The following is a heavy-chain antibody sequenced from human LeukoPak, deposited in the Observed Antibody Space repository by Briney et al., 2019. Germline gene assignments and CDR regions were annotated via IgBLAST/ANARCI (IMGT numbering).Heavy chain of an antibody. CDR2: ISHDGNSK. V-gene: IGHV3-30*03. CDR1: GFIFSSFG. D-gene: IGHD3-22*01. CDR3: ARGGESSGYYYADY. Sequence: GGSLRLSCSASGFIFSSFGIHWVRQAPGKGLDWVAVISHDGNSKYYGDSVKGRFTISRDNSKNTVYLQMNSLRAEDTSVYFCARGGESSGYYYADYWGQGTLVTVSS. J-gene: IGHJ4*02.